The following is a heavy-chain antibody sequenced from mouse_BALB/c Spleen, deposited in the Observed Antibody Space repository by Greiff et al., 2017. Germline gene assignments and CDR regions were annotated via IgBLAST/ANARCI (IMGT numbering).Heavy chain of an antibody. J-gene: IGHJ4*01. Sequence: VHLVESGPGLVAPSQSLSITCTVSGFSLTSYGVHWVRQPPGKGLEWLGVIWAGGSTNYNSALMSRLSISKDNSKSQVFLKMNSLQTDDTAMYYCARAYGSSYAMDYWGQGTSVTVSS. D-gene: IGHD1-1*01. CDR3: ARAYGSSYAMDY. CDR2: IWAGGST. V-gene: IGHV2-9*02. CDR1: GFSLTSYG.